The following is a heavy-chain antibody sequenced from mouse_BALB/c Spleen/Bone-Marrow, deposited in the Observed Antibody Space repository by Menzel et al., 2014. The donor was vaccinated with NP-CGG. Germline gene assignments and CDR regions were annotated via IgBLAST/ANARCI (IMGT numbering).Heavy chain of an antibody. J-gene: IGHJ4*01. Sequence: VQLQQSGAELVKPGASVKLSCKASGYTFTSYWLHWVKQRPRQGLEWIGETNPSNGRTNYNEKFKSKATLTVDKSSSTAYMQLSSLTSEDSAVYYCARFFLLFSSFFFWGQGTSVAFSS. CDR1: GYTFTSYW. V-gene: IGHV1S81*02. CDR3: ARFFLLFSSFFF. CDR2: TNPSNGRT. D-gene: IGHD6-2*01.